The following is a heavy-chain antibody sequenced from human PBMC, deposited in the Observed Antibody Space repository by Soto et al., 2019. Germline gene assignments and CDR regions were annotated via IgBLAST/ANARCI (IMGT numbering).Heavy chain of an antibody. V-gene: IGHV3-48*03. J-gene: IGHJ5*02. CDR3: ARLSGDGXWKSYSRYNLVES. CDR2: LNGGGDVK. D-gene: IGHD2-15*01. CDR1: GFAFANYE. Sequence: GGSLRLSCAASGFAFANYEMHWVRQAPGKGLDWVPYLNGGGDVKSYADSVEGRFTISRDNAKNALFLQMDNLRGEDTAIYYCARLSGDGXWKSYSRYNLVESLGQGARVT.